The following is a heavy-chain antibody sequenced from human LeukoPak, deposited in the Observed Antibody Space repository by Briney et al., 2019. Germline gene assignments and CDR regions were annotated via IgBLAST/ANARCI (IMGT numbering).Heavy chain of an antibody. Sequence: ASVKVSCKASGYTFTGYYLNWVRQAPGQGLEWMGWINPNSGGTNYAQKFQGRVSMTRDTSISTAYMELSRLRYDDTAVYYCAREAGYFDYWGQGTLVTVSS. D-gene: IGHD6-19*01. CDR1: GYTFTGYY. V-gene: IGHV1-2*02. CDR3: AREAGYFDY. CDR2: INPNSGGT. J-gene: IGHJ4*02.